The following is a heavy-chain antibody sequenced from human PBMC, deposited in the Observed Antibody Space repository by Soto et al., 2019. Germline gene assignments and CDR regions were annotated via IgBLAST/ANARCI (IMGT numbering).Heavy chain of an antibody. CDR1: GGSFSGYY. CDR3: ARGVHLCSGGSCYYYYIDV. D-gene: IGHD2-15*01. V-gene: IGHV4-34*01. J-gene: IGHJ6*03. CDR2: INHSGST. Sequence: QVQLQQWGAGLLKPSETLSLTCAVYGGSFSGYYWSWIRQPPGKGLEWIGEINHSGSTNYNPALNSRVTISVDTSKNQFSLKLSSVTAADTAVYYCARGVHLCSGGSCYYYYIDVWGKGTTVTVSS.